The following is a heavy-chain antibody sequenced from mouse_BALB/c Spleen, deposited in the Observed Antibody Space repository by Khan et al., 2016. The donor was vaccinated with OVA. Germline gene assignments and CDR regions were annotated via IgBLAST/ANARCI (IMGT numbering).Heavy chain of an antibody. CDR2: IWSDGTT. J-gene: IGHJ4*01. CDR1: GFSLTNFG. CDR3: ARNSYPYAMDY. Sequence: VQLKESGPGLVAPSQSLSITCTVSGFSLTNFGVHWVRQPPGKGLEWLVLIWSDGTTPYNSALKSRLSISKDTSKSQVFLKMNSLQTDDTAMYYCARNSYPYAMDYWGQGTSVTVSS. V-gene: IGHV2-6*02.